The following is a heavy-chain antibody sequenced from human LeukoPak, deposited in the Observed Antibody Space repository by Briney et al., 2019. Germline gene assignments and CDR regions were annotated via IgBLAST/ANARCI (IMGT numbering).Heavy chain of an antibody. Sequence: PGGSLRLSCAASGFTFSSYAMSWVRQAPGKGLEWVSAISGSGGSTYYADSVKGRFTISRDNSKNTLYPQMNSLRAEDTAVYYCAKDPVGAHDAFDIWGQGTMVTVSS. V-gene: IGHV3-23*01. D-gene: IGHD1-26*01. CDR1: GFTFSSYA. CDR2: ISGSGGST. CDR3: AKDPVGAHDAFDI. J-gene: IGHJ3*02.